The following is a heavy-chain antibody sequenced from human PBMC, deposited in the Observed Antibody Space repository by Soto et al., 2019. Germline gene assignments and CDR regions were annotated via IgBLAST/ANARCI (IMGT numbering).Heavy chain of an antibody. CDR2: INPGDSDT. V-gene: IGHV5-51*01. Sequence: GESLKISCEGSGFSFSKYKIGWVRQMPGKGLEWMGIINPGDSDTRYSPSFQGQVTISADKSISTAYLQWSTLKASDTATYYCAKTYGDSYYYFYYGMDVWGQGTTVTVSS. D-gene: IGHD4-17*01. CDR1: GFSFSKYK. J-gene: IGHJ6*02. CDR3: AKTYGDSYYYFYYGMDV.